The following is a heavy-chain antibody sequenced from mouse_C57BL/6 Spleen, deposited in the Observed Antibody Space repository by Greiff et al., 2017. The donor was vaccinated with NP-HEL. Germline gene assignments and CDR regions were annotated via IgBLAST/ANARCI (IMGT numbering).Heavy chain of an antibody. J-gene: IGHJ2*01. Sequence: EVKLVESGAELVKPGASVKLSCTAPGFTIQDYYMHWVKQRTEQGLEWIGRIDPEDGETKYAPKFQGKATIKADKSSNTAYLQLSSLTSEDTAVYYCARSSKAYSFDCSGQGITLSVSS. D-gene: IGHD3-2*02. CDR3: ARSSKAYSFDC. CDR1: GFTIQDYY. CDR2: IDPEDGET. V-gene: IGHV14-2*01.